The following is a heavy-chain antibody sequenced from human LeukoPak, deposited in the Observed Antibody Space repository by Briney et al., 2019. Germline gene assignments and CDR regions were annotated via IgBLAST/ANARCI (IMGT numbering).Heavy chain of an antibody. D-gene: IGHD1-14*01. CDR1: GFTFSDYY. Sequence: GGSLRLSCAASGFTFSDYYMSWIRQAPGKGLEWVSYISSSGSTIYYADSVKGRFTISRDNSKNTLYLQMDSLRAEDTAVYYCAREQPEFFDAFDIWGQGTMVTVSS. CDR2: ISSSGSTI. CDR3: AREQPEFFDAFDI. J-gene: IGHJ3*02. V-gene: IGHV3-11*04.